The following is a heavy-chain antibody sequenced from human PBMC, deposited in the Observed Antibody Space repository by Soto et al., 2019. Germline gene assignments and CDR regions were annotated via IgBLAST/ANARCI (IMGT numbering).Heavy chain of an antibody. J-gene: IGHJ3*02. D-gene: IGHD3-16*02. V-gene: IGHV4-30-4*01. Sequence: TCTVSGGSISSGDYYWSWIRQPPGKGLEWIGYIYYSGSTYYNPSLKSRVTISVDTSKNQFSLKLSSVTAADTAVYYCARDRFYDYVWGSYRTAPDDAFDIWGQGTMVTVSS. CDR3: ARDRFYDYVWGSYRTAPDDAFDI. CDR1: GGSISSGDYY. CDR2: IYYSGST.